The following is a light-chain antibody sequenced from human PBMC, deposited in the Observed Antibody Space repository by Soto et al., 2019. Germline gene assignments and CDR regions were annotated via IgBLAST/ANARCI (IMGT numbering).Light chain of an antibody. CDR1: SSDVGAYDY. Sequence: QSALTQPASVSGSPGQSITISCTGTSSDVGAYDYVSWYQQHPDKAPKLMIYEVSNRPSGVSNRFSGSKSVNTATLTSSGLQADDEADYYCSSYTSSSTRVFGTGTKVTVL. V-gene: IGLV2-14*03. CDR3: SSYTSSSTRV. J-gene: IGLJ1*01. CDR2: EVS.